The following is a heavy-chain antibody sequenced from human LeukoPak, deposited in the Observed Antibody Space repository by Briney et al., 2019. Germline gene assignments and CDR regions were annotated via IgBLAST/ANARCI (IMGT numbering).Heavy chain of an antibody. J-gene: IGHJ4*02. CDR2: ISGSGGST. CDR1: GFTFSSYA. V-gene: IGHV3-23*01. CDR3: AKDRGSGLAPDFDY. D-gene: IGHD6-19*01. Sequence: GGSLRLSCAASGFTFSSYAMSWVRQAPGKGLEWVSAISGSGGSTYYADSVKGRFTISRDNSKNTLYLQMNSLRAEHTAVYYCAKDRGSGLAPDFDYWGQGTLVTVSS.